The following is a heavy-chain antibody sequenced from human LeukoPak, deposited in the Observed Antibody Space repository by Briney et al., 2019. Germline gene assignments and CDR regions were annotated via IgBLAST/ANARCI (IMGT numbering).Heavy chain of an antibody. Sequence: GGSLRFSCAASGFTSSSYAISLVRQAPRNRLDCVSAISGSGGSTYYADSVKGRFTISRDNSKNTLYLQMNSLRAEDTAVYYCAKDLGYSYGQGGFDYWGQGTLVTVSS. CDR1: GFTSSSYA. J-gene: IGHJ4*02. V-gene: IGHV3-23*01. D-gene: IGHD5-18*01. CDR3: AKDLGYSYGQGGFDY. CDR2: ISGSGGST.